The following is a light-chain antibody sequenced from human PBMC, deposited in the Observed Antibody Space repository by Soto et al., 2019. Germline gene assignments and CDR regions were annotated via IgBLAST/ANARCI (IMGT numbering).Light chain of an antibody. CDR1: SSNFGAGND. CDR2: GNN. Sequence: QSVLTQPPSVSGAPGQRVTISCTGSSSNFGAGNDVQWYQQLPGTAPKLLIFGNNNRPSGVPHRFSGSKSGTSASLAISGLQAEDEADYYCQSYDSSLRGYVFGTGTKLTVL. CDR3: QSYDSSLRGYV. J-gene: IGLJ1*01. V-gene: IGLV1-40*01.